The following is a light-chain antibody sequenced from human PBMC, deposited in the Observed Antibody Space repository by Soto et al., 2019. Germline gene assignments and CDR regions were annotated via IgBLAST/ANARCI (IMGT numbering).Light chain of an antibody. J-gene: IGKJ1*01. CDR3: QQYNSYPWT. CDR1: QSISSW. Sequence: DIQMTQSPSTLSASVGDRVTITCRASQSISSWLAWYQQKPGKAPTLLIYKASSLESGVPSRFSGSGSGTEFTLTISSLQPDDFATDYCQQYNSYPWTFGQGTKVEIK. CDR2: KAS. V-gene: IGKV1-5*03.